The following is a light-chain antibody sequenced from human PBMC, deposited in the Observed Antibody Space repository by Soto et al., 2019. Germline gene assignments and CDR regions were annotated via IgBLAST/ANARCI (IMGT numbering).Light chain of an antibody. CDR3: HQYGKSPRT. CDR2: GAF. J-gene: IGKJ1*01. CDR1: QIVTSDY. V-gene: IGKV3-20*01. Sequence: DIVLTQSPGTLSLSPGERVTLSCRASQIVTSDYLAWYHQAPGQAPRLLIYGAFNRATVISDRFSGSGSGTDFTLSISKLEPGDFGVYFCHQYGKSPRTLGQGTKVDIK.